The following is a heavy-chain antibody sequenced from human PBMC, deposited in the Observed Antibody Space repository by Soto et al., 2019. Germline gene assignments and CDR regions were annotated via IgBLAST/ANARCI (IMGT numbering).Heavy chain of an antibody. Sequence: EVQVVESVGGLVQPGGSLRLSCAASGFALKSYWMHWVRQSPGKGLEWVAHSVSDGSGTKYADTVKGRFSVSRDNAKNTLHLEMNSLRAEDTASYYCVREAWTSFRTTDYGLDVWGQGTTVIVSS. CDR3: VREAWTSFRTTDYGLDV. J-gene: IGHJ6*02. V-gene: IGHV3-74*03. CDR2: SVSDGSGT. D-gene: IGHD2-2*01. CDR1: GFALKSYW.